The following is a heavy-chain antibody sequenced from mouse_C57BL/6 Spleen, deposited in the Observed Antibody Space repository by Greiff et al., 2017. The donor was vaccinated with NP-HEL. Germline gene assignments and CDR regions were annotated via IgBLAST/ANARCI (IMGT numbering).Heavy chain of an antibody. D-gene: IGHD2-4*01. CDR1: GFTFSSYA. CDR3: TRDVEITRAMDY. Sequence: EVQRVESGEGLVKPGGSLKLSCAASGFTFSSYAMSWVRQTPEKRLEWVAYISSGGDYIYYADTVKGRFTISRDNARNTLYLQMSSLKSEDTAMYYCTRDVEITRAMDYWGQGTSVTVSS. J-gene: IGHJ4*01. CDR2: ISSGGDYI. V-gene: IGHV5-9-1*02.